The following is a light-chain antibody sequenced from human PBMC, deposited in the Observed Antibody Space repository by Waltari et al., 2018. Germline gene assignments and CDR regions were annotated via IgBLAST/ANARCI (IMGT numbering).Light chain of an antibody. J-gene: IGLJ2*01. CDR1: SSDVGGYYY. V-gene: IGLV2-11*01. CDR2: DVN. CDR3: SSYAGSYTLL. Sequence: QSALTQPRSVFGSPGPSVTISCTASSSDVGGYYYVAWYQHHPGKAPALMVFDVNKRPSGVPDRFSGSKSGNTASLTISGLRTEDEADYYCSSYAGSYTLLFGGGTKLTVL.